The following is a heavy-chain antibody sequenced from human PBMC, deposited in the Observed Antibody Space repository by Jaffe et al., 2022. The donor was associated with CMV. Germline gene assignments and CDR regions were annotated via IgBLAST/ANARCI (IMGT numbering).Heavy chain of an antibody. CDR1: GGSISSSNW. Sequence: QVQLQESGPGLVKPSGTLSLTCAVSGGSISSSNWWSWVRQPPGKGLEWIGEIYHSGSTNYNPSLKSRVTISVDKSKNQFSLKLSSVTAADTAVYYCARPHLYCSSTSCYEGGWFDPWGQGTLVTVSS. D-gene: IGHD2-2*01. CDR2: IYHSGST. J-gene: IGHJ5*02. CDR3: ARPHLYCSSTSCYEGGWFDP. V-gene: IGHV4-4*02.